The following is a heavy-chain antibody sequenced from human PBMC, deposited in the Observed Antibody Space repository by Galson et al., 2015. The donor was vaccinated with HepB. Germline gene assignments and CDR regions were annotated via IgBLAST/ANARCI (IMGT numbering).Heavy chain of an antibody. Sequence: SLRLSCAASGFTFSSYAMSWVRQAPGKGLEWVSAISGSGGSTYYADSVKGRFTISRDNSKNTLYLQMNSLRAEDTAVYYCAKDLYDILTGHYFDYWGQGTLVTVSS. CDR3: AKDLYDILTGHYFDY. V-gene: IGHV3-23*01. D-gene: IGHD3-9*01. CDR2: ISGSGGST. J-gene: IGHJ4*02. CDR1: GFTFSSYA.